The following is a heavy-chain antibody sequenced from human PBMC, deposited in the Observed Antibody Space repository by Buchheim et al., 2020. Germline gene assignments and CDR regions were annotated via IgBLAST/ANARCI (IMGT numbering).Heavy chain of an antibody. D-gene: IGHD3-22*01. CDR1: GGSIGDHF. CDR2: IYTGHT. CDR3: ARDVGDAGSGYNFDY. V-gene: IGHV4-59*11. J-gene: IGHJ4*02. Sequence: VQLQESGPGLVKPSETLSLTCSVSGGSIGDHFWNWIRQPPGGGLEWIGHIYTGHTNYNPSFNSRVTISVQTSKNQFSLRLTSVTAADTAVYYCARDVGDAGSGYNFDYWGQGA.